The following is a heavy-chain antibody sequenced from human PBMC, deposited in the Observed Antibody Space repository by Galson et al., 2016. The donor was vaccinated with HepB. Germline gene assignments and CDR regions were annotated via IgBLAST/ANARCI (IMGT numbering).Heavy chain of an antibody. CDR3: AKSSASFGNDAHDV. V-gene: IGHV3-23*01. J-gene: IGHJ3*01. Sequence: LSCAASGFIFSNYAMTWVRQAPGKGLEWVSVIRGGGGVAFYADSVQGRFTISRDNSRNTLYLHMNSLRAEDTAIYYCAKSSASFGNDAHDVWGQGTTVTVSS. D-gene: IGHD3-10*01. CDR1: GFIFSNYA. CDR2: IRGGGGVA.